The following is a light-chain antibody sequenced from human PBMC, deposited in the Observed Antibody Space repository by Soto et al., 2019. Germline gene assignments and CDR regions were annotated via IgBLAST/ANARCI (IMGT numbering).Light chain of an antibody. CDR3: QKYDWPPCT. V-gene: IGKV1-27*01. J-gene: IGKJ3*01. CDR2: AAS. CDR1: QGISNY. Sequence: DIQMTQSPSSLAASVGDRVTISCRASQGISNYLAWYQQKPGKVPKLLIYAASTLQSGLSSRFTGGGSGTDFTLTISSLQPEDVATYYCQKYDWPPCTFGPGTKVDIK.